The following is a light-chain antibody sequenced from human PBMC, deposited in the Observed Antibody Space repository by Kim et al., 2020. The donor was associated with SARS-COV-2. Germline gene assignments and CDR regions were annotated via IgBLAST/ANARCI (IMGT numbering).Light chain of an antibody. Sequence: SPGERATLSCRASQTINNKLVWYQQKPGQAPRLLIYDATTRATGIPARFIGSGSETDFTLTISSLQSEDFAVYYCQQSKNWPPLTFGQGTKVDIK. J-gene: IGKJ1*01. CDR1: QTINNK. CDR2: DAT. V-gene: IGKV3-15*01. CDR3: QQSKNWPPLT.